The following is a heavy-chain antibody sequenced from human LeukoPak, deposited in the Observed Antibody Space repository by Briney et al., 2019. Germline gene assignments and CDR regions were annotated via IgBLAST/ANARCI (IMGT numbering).Heavy chain of an antibody. J-gene: IGHJ4*02. CDR2: ISSSSSYI. CDR1: GFTFSSYS. V-gene: IGHV3-21*01. D-gene: IGHD1-7*01. CDR3: ASFGYNWNYGRRLDY. Sequence: PGGSLRLSCAASGFTFSSYSMNWVRQAPGKGLEWVSSISSSSSYIYYADSVKGRFTISRDNAKNSLYLQMNSLRAEDTAVYYCASFGYNWNYGRRLDYWGQGTLVTVSS.